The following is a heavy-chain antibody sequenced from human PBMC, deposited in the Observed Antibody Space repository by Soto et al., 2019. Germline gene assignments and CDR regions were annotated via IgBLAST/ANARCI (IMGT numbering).Heavy chain of an antibody. D-gene: IGHD4-4*01. J-gene: IGHJ4*02. CDR2: IGGSGGNT. CDR1: GFIFNAYA. V-gene: IGHV3-23*01. CDR3: ARVASDYITSLDN. Sequence: EVQLLESGGGIVQPGGSLRLSCAASGFIFNAYAMTWVRQAPGKGLEWVSAIGGSGGNTYYAASVKGRFTISRDNSRDPVDLQMNSMRAEDTAVYYCARVASDYITSLDNWGQGILVTVSS.